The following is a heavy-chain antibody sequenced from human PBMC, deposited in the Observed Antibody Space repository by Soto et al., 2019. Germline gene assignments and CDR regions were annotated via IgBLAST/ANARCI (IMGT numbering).Heavy chain of an antibody. V-gene: IGHV3-30-3*01. CDR3: ARDYQWGAVWACVGY. D-gene: IGHD6-19*01. CDR1: GFTFSSYA. Sequence: GGSLRLSCAASGFTFSSYAMHWVRQAPGKGLEWVAVISYDGSNKYYADSVKGRFTISRDNSKNTLYLQMNSLRAEDTAVYYCARDYQWGAVWACVGYWGQGTLVTVSS. CDR2: ISYDGSNK. J-gene: IGHJ4*02.